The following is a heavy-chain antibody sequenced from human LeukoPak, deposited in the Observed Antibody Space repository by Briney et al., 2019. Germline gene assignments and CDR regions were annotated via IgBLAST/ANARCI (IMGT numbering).Heavy chain of an antibody. CDR3: VRGAHEGFDP. CDR1: GFIFSTFD. J-gene: IGHJ5*02. V-gene: IGHV3-13*01. Sequence: PGGSLRLSCAASGFIFSTFDMHWVRQAPGKGLEWVSGIATVGDTFYLGSVKGRFTISRENAKNSLYLQMNSLRAGDTAVYYCVRGAHEGFDPWGQGTLVTVSS. CDR2: IATVGDT.